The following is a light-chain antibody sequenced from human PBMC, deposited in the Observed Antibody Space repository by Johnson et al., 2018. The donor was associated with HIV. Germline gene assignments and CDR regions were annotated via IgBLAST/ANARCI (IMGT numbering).Light chain of an antibody. CDR3: GTWDTSLSAVYV. CDR2: DNN. CDR1: SSNIGNNY. J-gene: IGLJ1*01. V-gene: IGLV1-51*01. Sequence: HSVLTQPPSVSAAPGQKVTISCSGSSSNIGNNYVSWYQHLPGKAPKLLIYDNNKRPSGIPDRFSGSKSGTSATLGITGLQTGDEADYYCGTWDTSLSAVYVFGTVTKVTVL.